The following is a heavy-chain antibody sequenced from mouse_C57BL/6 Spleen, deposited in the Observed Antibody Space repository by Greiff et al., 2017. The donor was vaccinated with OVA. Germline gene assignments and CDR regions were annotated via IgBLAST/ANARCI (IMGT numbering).Heavy chain of an antibody. CDR1: GFTFSDYG. CDR2: ISSGSSTI. J-gene: IGHJ4*01. CDR3: AKSSGGSYAMDY. V-gene: IGHV5-17*01. Sequence: EVQLQQSGGGLVKPGGSLKLSCAASGFTFSDYGMHWVRQAPEKGLEWVAYISSGSSTIYYADTVKGRFTISRDNAKNTLFLQMTSLRSEDTAMYYCAKSSGGSYAMDYWGQGTSVTVSS. D-gene: IGHD6-1*01.